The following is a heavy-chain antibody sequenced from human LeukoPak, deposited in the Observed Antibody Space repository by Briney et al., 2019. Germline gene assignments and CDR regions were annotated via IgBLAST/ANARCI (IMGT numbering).Heavy chain of an antibody. CDR1: GGSISSRNW. J-gene: IGHJ4*02. CDR2: IHHSGSA. Sequence: PSETLSLTCAVSGGSISSRNWWSWVRQPPGKGLEWIGEIHHSGSANYNPSLKSRITISVDKSKNQFSLRLSSVTAADTAVYYCASAGHDGIGYKVCWGQGTLVTVSS. D-gene: IGHD3-22*01. CDR3: ASAGHDGIGYKVC. V-gene: IGHV4-4*02.